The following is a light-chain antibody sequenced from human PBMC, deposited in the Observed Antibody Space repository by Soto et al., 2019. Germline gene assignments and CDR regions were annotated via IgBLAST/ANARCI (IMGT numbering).Light chain of an antibody. CDR3: AAWDDSLNSVI. CDR1: RSNIGTNP. J-gene: IGLJ2*01. Sequence: QSVLTQPPSASGIPGQSVSISCSGSRSNIGTNPVNWYQQLPGTAPKLLFYTNTQRPSGVPDRFSASKSGTSASLAISGLQSEDEADYYCAAWDDSLNSVIFGGGTKVTVL. CDR2: TNT. V-gene: IGLV1-44*01.